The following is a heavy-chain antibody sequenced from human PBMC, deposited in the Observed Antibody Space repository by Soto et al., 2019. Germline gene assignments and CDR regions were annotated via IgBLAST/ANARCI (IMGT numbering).Heavy chain of an antibody. CDR3: ARNWDFWSGYYRRYYYGMDV. CDR1: GGTFSSYA. CDR2: IIPIFGTA. Sequence: QVHLVQSGAEVKKPGSSVKVYCKASGGTFSSYAISWVRQATGQGLEWMGGIIPIFGTANYAQKFQGRVTITADESTSTAYMELSSLRSEDTAVYYCARNWDFWSGYYRRYYYGMDVWGQGTTVTVTS. V-gene: IGHV1-69*01. D-gene: IGHD3-3*01. J-gene: IGHJ6*02.